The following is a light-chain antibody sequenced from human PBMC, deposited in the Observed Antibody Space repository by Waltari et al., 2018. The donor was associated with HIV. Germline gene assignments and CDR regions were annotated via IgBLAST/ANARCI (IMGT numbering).Light chain of an antibody. CDR2: DVY. CDR3: SSYSARGFVV. CDR1: TSDISDFNF. V-gene: IGLV2-14*03. Sequence: HSALTQPASVSGSPGQSITISCTGPTSDISDFNFVSWYQQSPGRAPKLIIFDVYSRPSGISDRCSGSKSGVTASLTISALRAEDEADYFCSSYSARGFVVFGGGTKVTVL. J-gene: IGLJ3*02.